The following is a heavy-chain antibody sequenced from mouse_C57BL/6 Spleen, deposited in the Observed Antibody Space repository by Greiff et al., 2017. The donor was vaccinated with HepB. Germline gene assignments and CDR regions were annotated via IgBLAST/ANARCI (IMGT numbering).Heavy chain of an antibody. J-gene: IGHJ4*01. CDR3: AKITFYYAMDF. CDR1: GFTFSDYG. D-gene: IGHD1-3*01. Sequence: EVQLVESGGGLVKPGGSLKLSCAASGFTFSDYGMHWVRQAPEKGLEWVAYISSGSSTIYYADTVKGRFTISRDNAKTTLFLQMTSLRSEDTAMYYCAKITFYYAMDFWGQGTSVTVSS. CDR2: ISSGSSTI. V-gene: IGHV5-17*01.